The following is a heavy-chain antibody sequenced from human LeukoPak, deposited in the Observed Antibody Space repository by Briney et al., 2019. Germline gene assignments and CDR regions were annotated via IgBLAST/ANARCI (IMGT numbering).Heavy chain of an antibody. V-gene: IGHV1-69*05. CDR1: GGTFSSYA. CDR2: IIPIFGTA. D-gene: IGHD3-22*01. CDR3: ARASEYYYDSSGYLVQAYAFDI. J-gene: IGHJ3*02. Sequence: ASVKVSCKGSGGTFSSYAISWVRQAPGQGLEWMGRIIPIFGTANYAQKFQGRVTITTDESTSTAYMELSSLRSEDTAVYYCARASEYYYDSSGYLVQAYAFDIWGQGTMVTVSS.